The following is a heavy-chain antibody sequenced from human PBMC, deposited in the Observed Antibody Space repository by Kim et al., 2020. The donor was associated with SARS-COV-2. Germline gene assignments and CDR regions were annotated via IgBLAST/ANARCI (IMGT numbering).Heavy chain of an antibody. D-gene: IGHD6-19*01. CDR3: ARDHGYSSGWYSPPSDY. Sequence: GGSLRLSCAASGFTFSSYSMNWVRQAPGKGLEWVSYISSSSSTISYADSVKGRFTISRDNAKNSLYLQMNSLRDEDTAVYYCARDHGYSSGWYSPPSDYWGQGTLVTVSS. J-gene: IGHJ4*02. V-gene: IGHV3-48*02. CDR1: GFTFSSYS. CDR2: ISSSSSTI.